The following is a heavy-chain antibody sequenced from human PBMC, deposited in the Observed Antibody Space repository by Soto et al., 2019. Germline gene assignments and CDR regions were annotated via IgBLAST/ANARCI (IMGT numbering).Heavy chain of an antibody. CDR3: AKGVAGWYYFDY. CDR1: GFTFDDSA. D-gene: IGHD3-3*01. V-gene: IGHV3-9*01. Sequence: EVQLVESGGGLVQPGRSLRLSCAASGFTFDDSAMHWVRQAPGKGLEWVSGISWNSGTTGYADSVKGRFTISRDNAKNSLYLQMNSLRAEDTAVYYCAKGVAGWYYFDYWGQGTLVTVSS. J-gene: IGHJ4*02. CDR2: ISWNSGTT.